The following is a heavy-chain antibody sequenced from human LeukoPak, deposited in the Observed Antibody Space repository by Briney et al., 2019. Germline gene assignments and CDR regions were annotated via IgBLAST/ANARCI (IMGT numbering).Heavy chain of an antibody. D-gene: IGHD3-9*01. CDR2: IYPRDSDT. CDR1: GYSFTSYW. V-gene: IGHV5-51*01. CDR3: ARQGFLNYDILTGYVPGEIDY. J-gene: IGHJ4*02. Sequence: GESLKISCKGSGYSFTSYWIGWVRQMPGKGLEWMGIIYPRDSDTRYSPPFQGQVTISADKSISTAYLQWSSLKASDTAMYYCARQGFLNYDILTGYVPGEIDYWGQGTLVTVSS.